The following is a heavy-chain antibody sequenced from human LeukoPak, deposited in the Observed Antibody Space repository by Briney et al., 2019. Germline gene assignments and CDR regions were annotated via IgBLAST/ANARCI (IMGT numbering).Heavy chain of an antibody. J-gene: IGHJ4*02. CDR3: VRDTSVGAAYFDL. D-gene: IGHD3-3*01. Sequence: GSLRLSCAASRFRFSSHGMHWVRQAPGKGLEWVAFIRYDGSEKFYADSVAGRFTISRDNSKNILSLQMTTLRPDDTAVYFCVRDTSVGAAYFDLWGQGALVAVTS. V-gene: IGHV3-30*02. CDR2: IRYDGSEK. CDR1: RFRFSSHG.